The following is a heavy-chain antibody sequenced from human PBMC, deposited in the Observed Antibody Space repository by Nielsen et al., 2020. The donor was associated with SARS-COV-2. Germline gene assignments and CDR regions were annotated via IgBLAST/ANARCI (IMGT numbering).Heavy chain of an antibody. CDR3: YSAGPYYYYGMDV. D-gene: IGHD6-19*01. CDR2: IYYSGST. V-gene: IGHV4-39*01. J-gene: IGHJ6*02. Sequence: SETLSLTCTVSGGSISSSSYYWGWIRQPPGKGLEWIGSIYYSGSTYYNPSLKSRVTISVDTSKNQFSLKLSSVTAADTAVYYSYSAGPYYYYGMDVWGQGTTVTVSS. CDR1: GGSISSSSYY.